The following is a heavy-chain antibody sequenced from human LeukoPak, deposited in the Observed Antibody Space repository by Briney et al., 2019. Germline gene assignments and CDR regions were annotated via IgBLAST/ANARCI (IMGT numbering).Heavy chain of an antibody. D-gene: IGHD3-10*01. CDR3: AKGYYDSGSYSWFDP. J-gene: IGHJ5*02. Sequence: PGGSLRLSCAASGFTFSTYAMSWVRQAPGKGPEWASTISGNGGSTYYADSVKGRFTISRDNSKNTLVLQMNSLRAEDTAVYYCAKGYYDSGSYSWFDPWGQGTLVTVSS. V-gene: IGHV3-23*01. CDR1: GFTFSTYA. CDR2: ISGNGGST.